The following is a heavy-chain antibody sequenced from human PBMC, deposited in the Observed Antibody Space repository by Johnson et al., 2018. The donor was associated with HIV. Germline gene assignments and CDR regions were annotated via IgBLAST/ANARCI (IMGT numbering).Heavy chain of an antibody. CDR3: ARDLHAFDI. CDR2: ISYDGGTT. CDR1: GFTFRSNG. V-gene: IGHV3-30*03. J-gene: IGHJ3*02. Sequence: QVQLVESGGGVVQPGRSLRLSCAASGFTFRSNGMHWVRQAPGKGLECVAAISYDGGTTYYSDSVKVRFTISRDSSKNTLYLQMNSLRAEDTAVYYCARDLHAFDIWCQGTMVTVSS.